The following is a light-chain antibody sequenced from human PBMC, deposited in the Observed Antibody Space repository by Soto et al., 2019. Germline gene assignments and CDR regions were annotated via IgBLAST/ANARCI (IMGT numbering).Light chain of an antibody. Sequence: QSALTQPPSASGSPGQSVTISCTGTTSDIGAYNYVSWYHQRPGKAPKLIIYEVTRRPSGVPERFSGSKSGTSASLAITGLQTEDEADYYCQAYDYSLTASVFGGGTKLTVL. CDR3: QAYDYSLTASV. J-gene: IGLJ3*02. CDR1: TSDIGAYNY. CDR2: EVT. V-gene: IGLV2-8*01.